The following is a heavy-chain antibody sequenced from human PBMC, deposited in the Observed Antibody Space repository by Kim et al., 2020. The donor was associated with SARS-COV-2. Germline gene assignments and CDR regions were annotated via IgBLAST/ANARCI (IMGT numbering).Heavy chain of an antibody. V-gene: IGHV3-11*04. D-gene: IGHD3-22*01. J-gene: IGHJ3*02. CDR3: ARSLDYYDSSGSINGANAFDI. Sequence: GGSLRLSCAASGFTFSDYYMSWIRQAPGKGLEWVSYISSSGSTIYYADSVKGRFTISRDNAKNSLYLQMNSLRAEDTAVYYCARSLDYYDSSGSINGANAFDIWGQGTMVPGS. CDR1: GFTFSDYY. CDR2: ISSSGSTI.